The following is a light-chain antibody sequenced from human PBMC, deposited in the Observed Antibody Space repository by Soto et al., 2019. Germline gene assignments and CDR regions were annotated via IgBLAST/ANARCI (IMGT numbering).Light chain of an antibody. Sequence: QSALTQPASVSGSPGQSITISCTGTSSDVGNYNLVSWYQQHPGKAPKLMIYEGNKRPSGVSNRFSGSKSGNTASLTISGLQAEDEADYYCCSYAGSSTPWVFGGGTKLTVL. CDR2: EGN. V-gene: IGLV2-23*01. CDR1: SSDVGNYNL. J-gene: IGLJ3*02. CDR3: CSYAGSSTPWV.